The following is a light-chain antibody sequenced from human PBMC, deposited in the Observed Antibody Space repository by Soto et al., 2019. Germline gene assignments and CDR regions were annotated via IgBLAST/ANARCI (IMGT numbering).Light chain of an antibody. CDR1: QTISSW. CDR2: DAS. CDR3: QQYHTSSIN. Sequence: DIQMTQSPSTLSPSVVDIVTITCRASQTISSWLAWYQQKPGKAPNLLIYDASTLERGVPSRFSGTGSGTEFTLTIDRLQPDDFATYYCQQYHTSSINFGQGTRLEIK. V-gene: IGKV1-5*01. J-gene: IGKJ5*01.